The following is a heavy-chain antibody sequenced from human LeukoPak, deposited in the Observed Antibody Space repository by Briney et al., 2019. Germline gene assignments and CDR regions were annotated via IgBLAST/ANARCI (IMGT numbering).Heavy chain of an antibody. J-gene: IGHJ4*02. Sequence: GGSLRLSCAASGFTFTNYAMSWVRQAPGKGLEWVSGISGGGGSTYYADSVKGRFTVSRDNSKNTLFLQMNSLRAEDTAIYYCAKERDYGPADYWGQGTLVTVSS. CDR1: GFTFTNYA. CDR2: ISGGGGST. V-gene: IGHV3-23*01. D-gene: IGHD4/OR15-4a*01. CDR3: AKERDYGPADY.